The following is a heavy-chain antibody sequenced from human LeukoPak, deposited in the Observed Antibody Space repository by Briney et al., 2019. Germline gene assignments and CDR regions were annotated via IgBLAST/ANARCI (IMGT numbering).Heavy chain of an antibody. CDR3: AKGDGDYSDSSGPFDY. Sequence: GGSLRLSCAASGFPFSSYAMSWVRQAPGKGLEWVSTIGSSFGYTYYADSVKGRFTISRDNSKNTLFLQMNSLRAEDTAVYYCAKGDGDYSDSSGPFDYWGQGTLVTVSS. D-gene: IGHD3-22*01. J-gene: IGHJ4*02. V-gene: IGHV3-23*01. CDR2: IGSSFGYT. CDR1: GFPFSSYA.